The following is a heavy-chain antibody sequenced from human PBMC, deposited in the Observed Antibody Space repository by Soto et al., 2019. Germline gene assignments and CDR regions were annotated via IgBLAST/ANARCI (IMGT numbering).Heavy chain of an antibody. Sequence: GGSLRLSCAASGFIFNTYGMHWVRQAPGKGLEWVAVISYDGSNKYYAGSVKGRLTISRDNSKNTLYLQMNSLRSEDTAVYYCARERSSGWYVDYWGQGTLVTVSS. J-gene: IGHJ4*02. V-gene: IGHV3-30*03. CDR1: GFIFNTYG. CDR2: ISYDGSNK. D-gene: IGHD6-19*01. CDR3: ARERSSGWYVDY.